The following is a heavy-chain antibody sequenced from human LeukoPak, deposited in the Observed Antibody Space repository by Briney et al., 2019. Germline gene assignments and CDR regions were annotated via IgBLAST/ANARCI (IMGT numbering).Heavy chain of an antibody. D-gene: IGHD1-26*01. CDR3: ARDRGSGFDY. CDR2: IYYSGST. CDR1: GGSISSYY. J-gene: IGHJ4*02. Sequence: KSSETLSLTCTVSGGSISSYYWSWIRQPPGKGLEWIGYIYYSGSTNYNPSLKSRVTISVDTSKNQFSLKLSSVTAADTAVYYCARDRGSGFDYWGQGTLVTVSS. V-gene: IGHV4-59*01.